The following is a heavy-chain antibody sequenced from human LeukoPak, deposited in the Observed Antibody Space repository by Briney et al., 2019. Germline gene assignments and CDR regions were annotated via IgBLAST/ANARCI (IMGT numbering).Heavy chain of an antibody. CDR3: TKVPSSLAVADQRYFDY. CDR1: GFTFNKYA. J-gene: IGHJ4*02. Sequence: GGSLRLSCGASGFTFNKYAMTWVRQAPGKGLERVSTLSAGGTTDYADSVKGPFTISRDSSKNTLYLLMNSLRAEDTAVYYCTKVPSSLAVADQRYFDYWGQGTLVTVSS. CDR2: LSAGGTT. D-gene: IGHD6-19*01. V-gene: IGHV3-23*01.